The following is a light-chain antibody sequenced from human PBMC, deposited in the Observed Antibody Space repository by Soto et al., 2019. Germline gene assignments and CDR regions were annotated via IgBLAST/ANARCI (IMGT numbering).Light chain of an antibody. CDR1: SSDVGSYNL. V-gene: IGLV2-23*01. J-gene: IGLJ1*01. Sequence: QSVLTQPASVSGSPGQSITISCTGTSSDVGSYNLVSWYQQHPGKAPKLMIYEGSKRPSGVSIRFSGSTSGNTASLTISGLQAEDEADYYCCSYAGSSTFVFGTGTKLTVL. CDR2: EGS. CDR3: CSYAGSSTFV.